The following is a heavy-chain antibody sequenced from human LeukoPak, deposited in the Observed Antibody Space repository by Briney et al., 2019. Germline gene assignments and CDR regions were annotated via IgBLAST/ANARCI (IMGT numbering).Heavy chain of an antibody. D-gene: IGHD1-7*01. V-gene: IGHV4-39*01. Sequence: SETLSPTCTVSGGSISSSSYYWAWIRQPPGERLEWIGSIYYSGGTYYNPSLKSRVTISVDTSKNQFSLKLSSVPAADTAVYYCARLRTTHDAFDIWGQGTMVTVSS. CDR2: IYYSGGT. CDR3: ARLRTTHDAFDI. CDR1: GGSISSSSYY. J-gene: IGHJ3*02.